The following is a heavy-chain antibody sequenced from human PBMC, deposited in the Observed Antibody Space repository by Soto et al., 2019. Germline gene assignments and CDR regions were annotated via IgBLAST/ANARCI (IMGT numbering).Heavy chain of an antibody. Sequence: PGGSLRLSCAAFGLTVSGKKYVAWVRQAPGKGLEWVSALYDVDGSFYADSVKGRFTTSSDSSKTTVYLQMNGPRPDDTAVYYCASWHEREHAYDVWGQGTTVTVSS. CDR1: GLTVSGKKY. CDR2: LYDVDGS. J-gene: IGHJ3*01. V-gene: IGHV3-53*01. CDR3: ASWHEREHAYDV. D-gene: IGHD1-1*01.